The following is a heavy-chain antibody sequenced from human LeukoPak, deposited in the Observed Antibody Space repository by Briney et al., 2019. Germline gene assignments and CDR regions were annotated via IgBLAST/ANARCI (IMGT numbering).Heavy chain of an antibody. CDR1: GFSFSTYG. CDR2: IRFDGSIQ. D-gene: IGHD3-22*01. Sequence: PGGSLRLSCAASGFSFSTYGMLWVRQAPGKGLEWVAFIRFDGSIQYYKDSVKGRFTISRDNSRNNLYLQINSLSAEDMAVYYCAKVGLHDPSGHFYYMDVWGKGTAVTVSS. CDR3: AKVGLHDPSGHFYYMDV. V-gene: IGHV3-30*02. J-gene: IGHJ6*03.